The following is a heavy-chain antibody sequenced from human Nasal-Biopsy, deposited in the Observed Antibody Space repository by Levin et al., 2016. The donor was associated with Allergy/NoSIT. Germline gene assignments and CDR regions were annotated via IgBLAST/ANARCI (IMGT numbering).Heavy chain of an antibody. CDR3: ARDRTLQSRSPGDPYYFYYLDV. V-gene: IGHV3-21*01. J-gene: IGHJ6*03. Sequence: ETLSLTCAASGLTFSIYGMNWVRQAPGKGLEWVSAISSSGDYIYYADSVKGRFTISRDNAKNSLYLQMSSLRAEDTAVYYCARDRTLQSRSPGDPYYFYYLDVWGRGTTVTVSS. CDR2: ISSSGDYI. CDR1: GLTFSIYG. D-gene: IGHD6-13*01.